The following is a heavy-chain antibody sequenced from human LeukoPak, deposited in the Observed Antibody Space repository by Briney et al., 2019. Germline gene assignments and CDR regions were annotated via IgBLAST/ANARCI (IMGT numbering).Heavy chain of an antibody. CDR2: INPSGGST. CDR1: GYTFTSYY. J-gene: IGHJ4*02. Sequence: ASVKVSCKASGYTFTSYYMHWVRQAPGQGLEWMGIINPSGGSTSYAQKFQGRVTMTRDTSTSTVYMELSSLRSEDTAVYYCARDPGYYDSSARYYFDYWGQGTLVTVSS. D-gene: IGHD3-22*01. V-gene: IGHV1-46*01. CDR3: ARDPGYYDSSARYYFDY.